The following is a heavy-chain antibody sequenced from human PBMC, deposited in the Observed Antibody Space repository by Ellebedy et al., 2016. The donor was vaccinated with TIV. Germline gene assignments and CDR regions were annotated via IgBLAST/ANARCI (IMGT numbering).Heavy chain of an antibody. CDR1: GYTFSDYY. Sequence: AASVKVSCKASGYTFSDYYMHWVRQAPGQGLEWMGWFNPNTGGTNFAQKFQGRVTMTSDTSINTAYMELSRLRSDDTAVYYCGRESAAGTDYWGQGTLVTVSS. CDR2: FNPNTGGT. V-gene: IGHV1-2*02. CDR3: GRESAAGTDY. J-gene: IGHJ4*02. D-gene: IGHD6-13*01.